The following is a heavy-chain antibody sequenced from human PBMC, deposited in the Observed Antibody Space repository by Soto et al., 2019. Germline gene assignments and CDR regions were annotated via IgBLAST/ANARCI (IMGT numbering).Heavy chain of an antibody. CDR3: ARAVDAAMDPLDY. V-gene: IGHV3-30-3*01. CDR2: TSDDGDIQ. J-gene: IGHJ4*02. D-gene: IGHD5-18*01. Sequence: GGSLRLCCTASGFTFRTYAMHWVRQSPGKGPEWVAITSDDGDIQYYADSVKGRFTISRDNSKNTLYLQMTTLRSEDAAVYFCARAVDAAMDPLDYWGQGTLVTVSS. CDR1: GFTFRTYA.